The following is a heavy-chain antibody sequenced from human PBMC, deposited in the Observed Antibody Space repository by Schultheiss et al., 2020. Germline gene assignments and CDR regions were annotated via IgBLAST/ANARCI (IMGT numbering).Heavy chain of an antibody. D-gene: IGHD6-13*01. CDR3: ARGEAAAAIYYFDY. J-gene: IGHJ4*02. Sequence: SETLSLTCTVSGGSISSYYWSWIRQPPGKGLEWIGYIYYSGSTNYNPSLKSRVTISVDTSKNQFSLKLSSVTAADTAVYYCARGEAAAAIYYFDYWGQGTLVTVSS. CDR1: GGSISSYY. CDR2: IYYSGST. V-gene: IGHV4-59*12.